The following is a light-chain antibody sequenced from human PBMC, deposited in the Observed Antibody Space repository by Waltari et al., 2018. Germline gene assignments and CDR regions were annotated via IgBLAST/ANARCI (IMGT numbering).Light chain of an antibody. J-gene: IGLJ3*02. V-gene: IGLV3-19*01. CDR3: SSRML. Sequence: SSELTQDPAVSVALGQTARFTCQGDSLRTSYARWYQVKPGQAPVLVIYGKDKRPSGIPDRISGHSSGTTSSLTITGAQAEDEADYYCSSRMLFAGGTKVTVL. CDR1: SLRTSY. CDR2: GKD.